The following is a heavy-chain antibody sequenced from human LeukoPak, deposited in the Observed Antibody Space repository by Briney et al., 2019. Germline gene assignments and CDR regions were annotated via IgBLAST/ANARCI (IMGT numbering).Heavy chain of an antibody. Sequence: ASVKVSCKASGYTFTGYYMHWVRQAPGQGLEWMGWINPNSGGTNYAQKFQGRVTMTRDTSISTAYMELSRLRSDDTAVYYCARESHYYDSSGYQGVYWGQGTLVTVSS. CDR1: GYTFTGYY. CDR3: ARESHYYDSSGYQGVY. J-gene: IGHJ4*02. CDR2: INPNSGGT. D-gene: IGHD3-22*01. V-gene: IGHV1-2*02.